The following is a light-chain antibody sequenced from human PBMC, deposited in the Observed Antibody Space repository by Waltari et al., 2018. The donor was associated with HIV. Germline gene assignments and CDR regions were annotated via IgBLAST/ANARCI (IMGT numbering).Light chain of an antibody. CDR1: RSDVGGSNY. V-gene: IGLV2-14*01. CDR3: SSYTSSRVL. J-gene: IGLJ2*01. CDR2: EVR. Sequence: QSALTQPASVSGSPGQSITLSCTGTRSDVGGSNYVSWYQQHPGKAPKLMIYEVRNRPSGVSNRFSGSKSGNTASLTISGLQAEDEADYYCSSYTSSRVLFGGGTKLTVL.